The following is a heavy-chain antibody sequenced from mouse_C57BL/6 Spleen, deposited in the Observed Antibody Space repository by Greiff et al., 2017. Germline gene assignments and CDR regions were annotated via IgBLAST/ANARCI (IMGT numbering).Heavy chain of an antibody. Sequence: VQLQQPGAELVKPGASVKMSCKASGYTFTSYWITWVKQRPGQGLEWIGDIYPGSGSTNYNEKFKSKATLTVDTSSSTAYMQLSSLTSEESVVYYWARDYYGNSYVDWYFDDWGTGTTVTVSS. CDR2: IYPGSGST. D-gene: IGHD1-1*01. CDR3: ARDYYGNSYVDWYFDD. CDR1: GYTFTSYW. V-gene: IGHV1-55*01. J-gene: IGHJ1*03.